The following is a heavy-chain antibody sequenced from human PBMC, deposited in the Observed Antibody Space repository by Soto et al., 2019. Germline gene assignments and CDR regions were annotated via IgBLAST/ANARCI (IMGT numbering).Heavy chain of an antibody. CDR2: IMPIFRKP. CDR1: GGTFSTSA. D-gene: IGHD3-3*02. J-gene: IGHJ6*02. CDR3: ARDKDRQQLGGNYYYILDV. Sequence: QVQLEQSGADVKKPGSSVKVSCKASGGTFSTSAISWVRQAPGQGLEWMGGIMPIFRKPAYAQKFQGRVTVTADESTGTASMELSGLRSDDTAVYYCARDKDRQQLGGNYYYILDVWGQGTKVIVSS. V-gene: IGHV1-69*12.